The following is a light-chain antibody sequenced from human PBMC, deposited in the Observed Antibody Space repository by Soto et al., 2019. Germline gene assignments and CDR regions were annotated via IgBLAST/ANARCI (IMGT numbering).Light chain of an antibody. CDR2: GAS. Sequence: EIVLTQSPGTLSLSPGERATLSCRATQSFISNYLAWYQQKSGQAPRLLIYGASSRATGIPDRFSGSGSGTDFTLTITRLEPEDFAVYFCLQYGGLPRTFGQGTKVDIK. CDR3: LQYGGLPRT. CDR1: QSFISNY. J-gene: IGKJ1*01. V-gene: IGKV3-20*01.